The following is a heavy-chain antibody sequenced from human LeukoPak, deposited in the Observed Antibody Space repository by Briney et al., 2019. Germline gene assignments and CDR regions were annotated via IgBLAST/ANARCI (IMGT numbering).Heavy chain of an antibody. Sequence: GGSLRLSCAASGFTFSDYYMSWIRQAPGKGLEGVSYISSSSSYTNYADSVKGRFTISRDNAKNSLYLQMNSLRAEDTAVYYCARDQWYYYGSGSYHPQDYWGQGTLVTVSS. V-gene: IGHV3-11*06. D-gene: IGHD3-10*01. J-gene: IGHJ4*02. CDR2: ISSSSSYT. CDR1: GFTFSDYY. CDR3: ARDQWYYYGSGSYHPQDY.